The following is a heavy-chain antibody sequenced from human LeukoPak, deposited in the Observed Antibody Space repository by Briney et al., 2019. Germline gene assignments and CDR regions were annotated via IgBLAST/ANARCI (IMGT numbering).Heavy chain of an antibody. V-gene: IGHV4-34*01. J-gene: IGHJ4*02. Sequence: SETLSLTCAVYDGSFSGYFWSWIRQPPGKGLEWIGEINHSGSTNYNPSLKSRVTISVDTSKNQFSLKLSSVTAADTAVYYCARHRYGNDTSCFGFWGQGTLVTVSS. CDR1: DGSFSGYF. CDR3: ARHRYGNDTSCFGF. CDR2: INHSGST. D-gene: IGHD2-2*01.